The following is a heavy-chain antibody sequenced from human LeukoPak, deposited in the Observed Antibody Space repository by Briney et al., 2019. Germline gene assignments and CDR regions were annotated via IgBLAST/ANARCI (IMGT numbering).Heavy chain of an antibody. Sequence: TGGSLRLSCAASGFTFSSYGMHWVRQAPGKGLEWVAVISYDGSNKYYADSVKGRFTISRDNSKNTLYLQMNSLRAEDTAVYYCARGDGYNSYFDYWGQGTLVTVSS. D-gene: IGHD5-12*01. J-gene: IGHJ4*02. CDR3: ARGDGYNSYFDY. CDR2: ISYDGSNK. CDR1: GFTFSSYG. V-gene: IGHV3-30-3*01.